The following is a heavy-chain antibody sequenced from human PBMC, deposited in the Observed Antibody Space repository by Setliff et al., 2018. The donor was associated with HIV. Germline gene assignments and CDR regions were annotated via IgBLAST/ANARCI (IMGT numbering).Heavy chain of an antibody. D-gene: IGHD6-19*01. V-gene: IGHV1-18*01. CDR3: ARDRKIAVAGTGYTWFDP. CDR2: ISAYNGNT. J-gene: IGHJ5*02. CDR1: GYIFISYG. Sequence: ASVKVSCKASGYIFISYGISWVRQAPGQGLEWMGWISAYNGNTLYAQKFQGRVTMTTDTSTSTAYMDLRSLRSDDTAVYYCARDRKIAVAGTGYTWFDPWGQGTLVTVSS.